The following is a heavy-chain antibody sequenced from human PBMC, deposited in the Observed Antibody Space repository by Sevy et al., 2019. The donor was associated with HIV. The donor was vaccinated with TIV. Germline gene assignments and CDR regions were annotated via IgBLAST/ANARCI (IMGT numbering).Heavy chain of an antibody. D-gene: IGHD1-1*01. CDR2: ISYEGSNI. J-gene: IGHJ4*02. V-gene: IGHV3-30*18. CDR1: ALTFTRYA. Sequence: GGCLRLSCAASALTFTRYAFHWVRQAPGKGPEWLGVISYEGSNIYYGPSVKGRFTISRDNSKNKLYLQMNDMRTEDTALYYVVKDLHPPGPVRGTNFDYWGRGTLVTVSS. CDR3: VKDLHPPGPVRGTNFDY.